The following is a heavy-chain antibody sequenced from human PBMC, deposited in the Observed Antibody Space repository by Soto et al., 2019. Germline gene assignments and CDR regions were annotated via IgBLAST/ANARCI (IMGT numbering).Heavy chain of an antibody. CDR2: ITWNSGKI. D-gene: IGHD2-15*01. Sequence: EVQLVESGGDLVQPGRSLRLSCATSGFTFEDYAMHWVRQVPGKGLEWVSGITWNSGKIEYGDSVKGRFTISRDNAKNSVHLQMSSLRPEDTALYYCAKGKVAGSRGYFDYWGQGTLVTVSS. J-gene: IGHJ4*02. V-gene: IGHV3-9*01. CDR1: GFTFEDYA. CDR3: AKGKVAGSRGYFDY.